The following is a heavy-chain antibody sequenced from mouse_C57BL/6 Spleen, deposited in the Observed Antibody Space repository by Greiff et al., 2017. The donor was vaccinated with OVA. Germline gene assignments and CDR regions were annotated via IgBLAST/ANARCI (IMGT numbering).Heavy chain of an antibody. CDR1: GYAFSSSW. CDR3: ARYEVDYYGSSYVEWYFDV. D-gene: IGHD1-1*01. CDR2: LYPGDGDT. Sequence: QVQLQQSGPELVKPGASVKISCKASGYAFSSSWMNWVKQRPGKGLEWIGRLYPGDGDTNYNGKFKGKATLTADKSSSTAYMQLSSLTSEDSAVYFCARYEVDYYGSSYVEWYFDVWGTGTTVTVSS. V-gene: IGHV1-82*01. J-gene: IGHJ1*03.